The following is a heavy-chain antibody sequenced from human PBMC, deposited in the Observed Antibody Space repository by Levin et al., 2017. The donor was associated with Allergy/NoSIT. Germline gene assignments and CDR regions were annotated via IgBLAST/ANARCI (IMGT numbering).Heavy chain of an antibody. V-gene: IGHV1-18*01. J-gene: IGHJ6*02. CDR2: ISAYNGNT. CDR1: GYTFTSYG. CDR3: ARGRGPRVFGVALPHGDYGMDV. Sequence: ASVKVSCKASGYTFTSYGISWVRQAPGQGLEWMGWISAYNGNTNYAQKLQGRVTMTTDTSTSTAYMELRSLRSDDTAVYYCARGRGPRVFGVALPHGDYGMDVWGQGTTVTVSS. D-gene: IGHD3-3*01.